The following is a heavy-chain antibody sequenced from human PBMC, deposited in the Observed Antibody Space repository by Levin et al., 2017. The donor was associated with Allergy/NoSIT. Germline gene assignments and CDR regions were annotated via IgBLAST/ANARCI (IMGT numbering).Heavy chain of an antibody. CDR2: TTWNSNSI. CDR1: GFTFDDYA. Sequence: GGSLRLSCAASGFTFDDYAMHWVRQAPGKGLEWVSGTTWNSNSIGYADSVKGRFTISRDNAKNSLYLQMNGLRTEDTALYYCAKDTSSSWYNFDYWGQGTLVTVSS. V-gene: IGHV3-9*01. J-gene: IGHJ4*02. CDR3: AKDTSSSWYNFDY. D-gene: IGHD6-13*01.